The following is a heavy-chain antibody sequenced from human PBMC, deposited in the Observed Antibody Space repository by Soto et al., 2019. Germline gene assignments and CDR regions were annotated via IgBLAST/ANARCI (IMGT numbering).Heavy chain of an antibody. CDR2: ISYDGSDK. CDR1: GFTFSNYA. V-gene: IGHV3-30-3*01. J-gene: IGHJ5*02. CDR3: AREAPYYDFWSGAPFDP. D-gene: IGHD3-3*01. Sequence: PGGSLRLSCAASGFTFSNYAMHWVRQAPGKGLEWVAVISYDGSDKYYADSVKGRFTISRDNSKNTLYLQMNSLRAEDTAVYYCAREAPYYDFWSGAPFDPWGQGNLVTVSS.